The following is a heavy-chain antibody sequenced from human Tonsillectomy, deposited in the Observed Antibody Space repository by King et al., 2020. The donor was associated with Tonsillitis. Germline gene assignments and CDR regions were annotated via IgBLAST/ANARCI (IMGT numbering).Heavy chain of an antibody. D-gene: IGHD3-10*01. CDR3: TRDYYGSGSHSFSDH. V-gene: IGHV3-53*01. CDR2: INRDGTT. J-gene: IGHJ1*01. CDR1: GFTVSSNY. Sequence: VQLVESGGALIQPGGSLRLSCAASGFTVSSNYMSWVRQAPGKGLEWVSVINRDGTTYYADSVKGRFTISRDISKNTVYLQMNSLRAEDTAVYYCTRDYYGSGSHSFSDHWGQGTLVTVSS.